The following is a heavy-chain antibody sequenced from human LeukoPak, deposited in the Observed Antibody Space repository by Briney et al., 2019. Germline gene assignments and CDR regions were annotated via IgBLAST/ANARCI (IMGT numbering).Heavy chain of an antibody. Sequence: PGGSLRLSCAAFGFTFSSNSLNRLRQAPGKGLQWVSYISSSSSTIYYADSVKGRFTISRDNAKSSLYLQMNSLRAEDTAVYYCARVWGSGTYTDYWGQGTLDTVSS. V-gene: IGHV3-48*04. CDR1: GFTFSSNS. D-gene: IGHD3-10*01. CDR2: ISSSSSTI. J-gene: IGHJ4*02. CDR3: ARVWGSGTYTDY.